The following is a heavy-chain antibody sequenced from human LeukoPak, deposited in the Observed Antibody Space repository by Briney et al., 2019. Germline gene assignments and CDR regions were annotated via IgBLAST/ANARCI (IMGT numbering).Heavy chain of an antibody. CDR3: ARNRIENYYYDSSGYQSAKGVGYSFDY. D-gene: IGHD3-22*01. V-gene: IGHV3-48*03. J-gene: IGHJ4*02. CDR1: GFTFSSYE. Sequence: GGSLRLSCAASGFTFSSYEMNWVRQAPGKGLEWVSYISSSGSTVYYADSVKGRFTISRDNAKNSLYLQMNSLRAEDTAVYYCARNRIENYYYDSSGYQSAKGVGYSFDYWGQGTLVTVSS. CDR2: ISSSGSTV.